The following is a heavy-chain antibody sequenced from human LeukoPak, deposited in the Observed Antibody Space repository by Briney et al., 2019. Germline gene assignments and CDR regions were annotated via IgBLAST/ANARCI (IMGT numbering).Heavy chain of an antibody. CDR3: ARDTGATVDY. CDR1: GYTFTRYG. D-gene: IGHD5-12*01. Sequence: ASVKVSCKASGYTFTRYGISWVGQAPGQGLEWMGRIIPILGIANYAQKFQGRVTITADKSTSTAYMELSSLRSEDTAVYYCARDTGATVDYWGQGTLVTVSS. V-gene: IGHV1-69*04. J-gene: IGHJ4*02. CDR2: IIPILGIA.